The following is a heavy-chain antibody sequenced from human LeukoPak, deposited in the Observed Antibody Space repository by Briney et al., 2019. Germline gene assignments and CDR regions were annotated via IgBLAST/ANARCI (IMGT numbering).Heavy chain of an antibody. CDR2: ISGRSGTT. Sequence: PGGSLRLSCVASGFTFTSSAMSWVRQAPGKGLEWVSAISGRSGTTYYADSVKGRFTISRDNSKNTLYLQMNSLRAEDTAVYYCAKESGYEVGYWGQGTLVTVSS. CDR3: AKESGYEVGY. J-gene: IGHJ4*02. D-gene: IGHD5-12*01. CDR1: GFTFTSSA. V-gene: IGHV3-23*01.